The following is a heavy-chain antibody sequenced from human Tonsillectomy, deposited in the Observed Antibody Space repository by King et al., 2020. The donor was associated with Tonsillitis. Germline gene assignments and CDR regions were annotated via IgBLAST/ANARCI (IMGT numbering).Heavy chain of an antibody. Sequence: EVQLVESGGGLGQPGGSLRLSCAASGFTFSSYAMSWVRQAPGKGLEWVSIISGTGGTTYYADSVKGRFTISRDNSKNTLYLQMNSLRAEDTAVYYCAKDRQIRFLEWLSPTFDYWGQGTLATVSS. J-gene: IGHJ4*02. D-gene: IGHD3-3*01. CDR3: AKDRQIRFLEWLSPTFDY. V-gene: IGHV3-23*04. CDR1: GFTFSSYA. CDR2: ISGTGGTT.